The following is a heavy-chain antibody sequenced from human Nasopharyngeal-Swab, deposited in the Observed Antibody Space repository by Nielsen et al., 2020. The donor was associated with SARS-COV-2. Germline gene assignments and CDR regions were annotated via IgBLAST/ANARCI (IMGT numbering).Heavy chain of an antibody. Sequence: ASVKVSCKASGYTFTSYDINWVRQATGQGLEWMGWMNHNSGNTGYAQKFQGRVTMTRNTTISTAYMELSSLRSEDTAVYYCARGPPSDCWSGYFRLDYYYYGMDVWGQGTTVTVSS. J-gene: IGHJ6*02. CDR2: MNHNSGNT. CDR1: GYTFTSYD. V-gene: IGHV1-8*01. D-gene: IGHD3-3*01. CDR3: ARGPPSDCWSGYFRLDYYYYGMDV.